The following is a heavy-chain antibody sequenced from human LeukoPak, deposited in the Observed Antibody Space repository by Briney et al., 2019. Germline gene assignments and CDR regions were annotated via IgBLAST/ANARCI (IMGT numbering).Heavy chain of an antibody. V-gene: IGHV4-4*09. CDR2: IYTSGST. CDR3: ARLYSSSSGWFDP. Sequence: SETLSLTYTVSGGSISSYYWSWIRQPPGKGLEWIGYIYTSGSTNYNPSLKSRVTISVDTSKNQFSLKLSSVTAADTAVYYCARLYSSSSGWFDPWGQGTLVTVSS. CDR1: GGSISSYY. J-gene: IGHJ5*02. D-gene: IGHD6-6*01.